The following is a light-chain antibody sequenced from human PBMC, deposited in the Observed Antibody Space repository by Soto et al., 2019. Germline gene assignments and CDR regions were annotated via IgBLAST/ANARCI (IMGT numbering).Light chain of an antibody. CDR2: DAS. J-gene: IGKJ4*01. CDR3: QQRNYRPT. CDR1: QSISSY. Sequence: EVVLTQSPATLSLSPGERATLSCRASQSISSYLAWYQQKPGQAPRLLISDASNRATGIPARFSGSGSGTDFTLTISSLEPEDSAVYYRQQRNYRPTFGGGTKVDIK. V-gene: IGKV3-11*01.